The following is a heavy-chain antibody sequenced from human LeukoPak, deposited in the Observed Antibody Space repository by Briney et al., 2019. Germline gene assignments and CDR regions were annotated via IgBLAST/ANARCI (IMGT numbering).Heavy chain of an antibody. CDR1: GYIFTSYG. CDR2: ISAYNGNT. D-gene: IGHD3-22*01. Sequence: ASVKVSCKASGYIFTSYGISWVRQAPGQGLEWMGGISAYNGNTNYAQKLQGRVTMTTDTSTSTAYMELRSLRSDDTAVYYCARDSEGDYYDSSGYYAPQSYWGQGTLVTVSS. CDR3: ARDSEGDYYDSSGYYAPQSY. V-gene: IGHV1-18*01. J-gene: IGHJ4*02.